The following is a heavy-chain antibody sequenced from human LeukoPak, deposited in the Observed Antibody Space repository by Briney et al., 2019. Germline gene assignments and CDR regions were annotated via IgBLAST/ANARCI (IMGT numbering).Heavy chain of an antibody. Sequence: PGGSLRLSCAASGFTFSSYAMHWVRQAPGKGLEWVAVISYDGSSKYYADSVKGRFTISRDNSKNTLYLQMNSLRAEDTAVYYCARDLREYSSSSPFDYWGQGTLVTVSS. V-gene: IGHV3-30*04. D-gene: IGHD6-6*01. J-gene: IGHJ4*02. CDR1: GFTFSSYA. CDR3: ARDLREYSSSSPFDY. CDR2: ISYDGSSK.